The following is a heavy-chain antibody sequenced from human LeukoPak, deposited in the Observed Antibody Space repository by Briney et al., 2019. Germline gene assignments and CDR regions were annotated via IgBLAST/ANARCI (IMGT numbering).Heavy chain of an antibody. D-gene: IGHD6-19*01. V-gene: IGHV4-39*07. CDR1: GGSISSSSYY. Sequence: SETLSLTCTVSGGSISSSSYYWGWIRQPPGKGLEWIGSIYYSGSTYYNPSLKSRVTMSVDTSKNQFSLKLSSVTAADTAVYYCARDLGIAVAGMGFDPWGQGTLVTVSS. J-gene: IGHJ5*02. CDR2: IYYSGST. CDR3: ARDLGIAVAGMGFDP.